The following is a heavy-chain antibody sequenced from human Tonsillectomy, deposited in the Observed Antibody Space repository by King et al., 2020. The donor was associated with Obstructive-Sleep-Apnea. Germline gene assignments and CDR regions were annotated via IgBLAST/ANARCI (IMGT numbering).Heavy chain of an antibody. Sequence: VQLQESGPGLVKPSQTLSLTCTVSGGSISSGAYYWSWIRQHPGKGLEWIGYIYYSGSTYYNPSLKSRLTISVDTSKNQFSLKLSSVTAADTAVYYCARRGKLWFGELLDYYGMDVWGQGTTVTVSS. CDR3: ARRGKLWFGELLDYYGMDV. V-gene: IGHV4-31*03. CDR1: GGSISSGAYY. D-gene: IGHD3-10*01. CDR2: IYYSGST. J-gene: IGHJ6*02.